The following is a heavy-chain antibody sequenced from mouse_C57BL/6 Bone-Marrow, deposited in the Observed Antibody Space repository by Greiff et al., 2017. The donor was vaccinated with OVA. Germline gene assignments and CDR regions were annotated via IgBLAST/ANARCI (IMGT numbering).Heavy chain of an antibody. D-gene: IGHD1-1*01. CDR2: IDPSDSYT. Sequence: QVQLQQPGAELVRPGTSVKLSCKASGYTFTSYWMHWVKQRPGQGLEWIGVIDPSDSYTNYNQKFKGKATLTVDTSSSTAYMQLSSLTSEDSAVYYCARERWNYYGPDYVDYWGQGTTLTVSS. J-gene: IGHJ2*01. V-gene: IGHV1-59*01. CDR3: ARERWNYYGPDYVDY. CDR1: GYTFTSYW.